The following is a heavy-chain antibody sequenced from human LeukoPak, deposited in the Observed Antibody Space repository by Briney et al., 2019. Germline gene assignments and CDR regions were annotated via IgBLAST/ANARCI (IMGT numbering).Heavy chain of an antibody. J-gene: IGHJ4*02. D-gene: IGHD6-19*01. CDR3: ARGLYSGWYVY. V-gene: IGHV1-18*01. CDR2: ISAYNGNT. CDR1: GYTFSSYG. Sequence: ASVKVSCKASGYTFSSYGISWVRQAPGQGLEWLGYISAYNGNTNYAQKVQGRITMTTDTSTSTAYMEMRSLRSDDTAVYYCARGLYSGWYVYWGQGTLVTVSS.